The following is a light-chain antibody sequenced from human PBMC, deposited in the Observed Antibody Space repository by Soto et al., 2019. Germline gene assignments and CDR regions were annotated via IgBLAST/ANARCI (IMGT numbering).Light chain of an antibody. CDR2: KAS. CDR3: QQYYSYPWT. V-gene: IGKV1-5*03. Sequence: DIQMTQSPSTLSASVGDRVTITCRASQSISSWLAWYQQKPGKAPKVLIYKASSLETGVPSRFSGSGSGTEFTLTISSLQPDDFGAFYCQQYYSYPWTFGQGTKVEIK. CDR1: QSISSW. J-gene: IGKJ1*01.